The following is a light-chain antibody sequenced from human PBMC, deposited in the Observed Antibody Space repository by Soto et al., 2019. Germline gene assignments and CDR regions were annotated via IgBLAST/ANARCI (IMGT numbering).Light chain of an antibody. J-gene: IGLJ2*01. CDR2: GNS. V-gene: IGLV1-40*01. Sequence: QSVLTQPPSVSGAPGQRVTISGTGSSSNIGAGYDVHWYQQLPGTAPKLLISGNSNRPSGVPDRVSGSKSGTSASLAITGLQAEDEADYYCQSYDSSLSRVFGGGTKLTVL. CDR1: SSNIGAGYD. CDR3: QSYDSSLSRV.